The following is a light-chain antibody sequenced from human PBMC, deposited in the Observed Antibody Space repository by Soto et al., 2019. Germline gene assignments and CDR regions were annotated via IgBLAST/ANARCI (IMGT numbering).Light chain of an antibody. CDR1: QSVSSSY. CDR2: DAS. Sequence: EIVWTQSPATLSSFPGDRVTLSCRASQSVSSSYLAWYKQKPGQAPRLLIYDASNRATGIPARFSGSGSGTDFTLTISRLEPEDFAVDYCQQYGSSGTFGQGTKVDIK. J-gene: IGKJ1*01. V-gene: IGKV3-20*01. CDR3: QQYGSSGT.